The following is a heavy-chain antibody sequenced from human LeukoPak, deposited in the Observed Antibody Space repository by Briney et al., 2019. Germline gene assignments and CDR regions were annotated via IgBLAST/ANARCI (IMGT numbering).Heavy chain of an antibody. CDR3: ARVPAAMGPAWFDS. V-gene: IGHV1-2*02. Sequence: ASVKVSCKASGYTFTGYYMHWVRQAPGQGLEWMGWINPNSGGTNYAQKFQGRVTMTRDTSISTAYMELSRLRSDDTAVYYCARVPAAMGPAWFDSWGQGTLVTVSS. D-gene: IGHD2-2*01. J-gene: IGHJ5*01. CDR1: GYTFTGYY. CDR2: INPNSGGT.